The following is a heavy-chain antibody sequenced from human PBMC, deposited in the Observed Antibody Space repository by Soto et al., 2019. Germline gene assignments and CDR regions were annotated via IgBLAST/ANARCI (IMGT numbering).Heavy chain of an antibody. CDR1: GYTFTSYG. J-gene: IGHJ5*02. V-gene: IGHV1-18*04. CDR2: ISAYNGNT. D-gene: IGHD2-15*01. CDR3: ASQIGYCSGGGCYGWFDP. Sequence: ASVKVSCKASGYTFTSYGISWVRQAPGQGLEWMGWISAYNGNTNYAQKLQGRVTMTTDTSTSTAYMELRSLRSDDTAVYYRASQIGYCSGGGCYGWFDPWGQGTLVTVSS.